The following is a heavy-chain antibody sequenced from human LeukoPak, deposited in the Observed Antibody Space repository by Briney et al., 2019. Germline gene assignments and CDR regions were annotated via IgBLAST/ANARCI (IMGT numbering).Heavy chain of an antibody. CDR2: ISAYNGNT. J-gene: IGHJ3*02. V-gene: IGHV1-18*01. CDR3: ARENHDFWSGRHTEDAFDI. CDR1: GYTFTSYG. Sequence: ASVKVSCKASGYTFTSYGISWVRQAPGQGLEWMGWISAYNGNTNYAQKLQGRVTMTTDTSTSTAYMELRSLRSDDTAVYYCARENHDFWSGRHTEDAFDIWGQGTMVTVSS. D-gene: IGHD3-3*01.